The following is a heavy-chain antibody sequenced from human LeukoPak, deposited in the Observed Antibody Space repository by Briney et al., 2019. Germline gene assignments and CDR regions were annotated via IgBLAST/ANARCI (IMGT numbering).Heavy chain of an antibody. CDR2: ISYDGSNK. CDR3: ARGSSIAAPIVY. J-gene: IGHJ4*02. V-gene: IGHV3-30*01. CDR1: GFTFSSYA. Sequence: GRSLRLSCVASGFTFSSYAMHWVRQAPGKGLEWVAVISYDGSNKYYADSVKGRFTISRDNSKDTLYLQMNSLRAEDTAVYYCARGSSIAAPIVYWGQGTLVTVSS. D-gene: IGHD6-6*01.